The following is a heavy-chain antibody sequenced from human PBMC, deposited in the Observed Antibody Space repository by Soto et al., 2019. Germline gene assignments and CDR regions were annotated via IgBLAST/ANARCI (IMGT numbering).Heavy chain of an antibody. CDR1: GFTFSNHW. V-gene: IGHV3-7*01. Sequence: EEQLVESGGGLVQPGESLRLSCAASGFTFSNHWLTWIRQVPGKGLEWVANINLGGSEKYYVESVKGRFTISRDNAKNSLFVQMNSLRAEDTAVYYCARGHYGMDVWGQGTTVTVSS. CDR2: INLGGSEK. J-gene: IGHJ6*02. CDR3: ARGHYGMDV.